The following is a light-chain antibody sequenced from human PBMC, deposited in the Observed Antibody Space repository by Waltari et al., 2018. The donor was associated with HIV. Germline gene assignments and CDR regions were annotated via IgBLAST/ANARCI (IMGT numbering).Light chain of an antibody. V-gene: IGLV1-40*01. CDR3: QSYDSSLSGHVV. CDR1: SSNIVAGYD. Sequence: QSVLTQPPSVSGAPGQRVTISCTGSSSNIVAGYDVHWYQQLPGTAPKLLIDGNSNRPSGVPDRFSGSKSGTSASLAITGLQAEDEADYYCQSYDSSLSGHVVFGGGTKLTVL. CDR2: GNS. J-gene: IGLJ2*01.